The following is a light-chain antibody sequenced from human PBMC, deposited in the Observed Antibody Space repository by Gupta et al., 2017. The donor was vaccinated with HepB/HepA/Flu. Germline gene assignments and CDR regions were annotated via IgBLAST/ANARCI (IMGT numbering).Light chain of an antibody. Sequence: DIQMTPSPSSLSAFLGDRVTITCRPSQTIRTYLNWYQQKPGKAPQFLISAASRLQGGVPSRFSGSGFDTDFTLTINGLQPEDLGTYYCQQTYSTPWTFGQGTKVEI. V-gene: IGKV1-39*01. CDR1: QTIRTY. CDR3: QQTYSTPWT. CDR2: AAS. J-gene: IGKJ1*01.